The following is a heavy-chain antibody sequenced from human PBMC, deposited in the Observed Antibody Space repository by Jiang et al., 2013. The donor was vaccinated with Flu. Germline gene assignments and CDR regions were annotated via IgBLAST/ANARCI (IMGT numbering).Heavy chain of an antibody. Sequence: GLVKPSETLSLTCTVSGGSISSSSYYWGWIRQPPGKGLEWIGSIYYSGSTYYNPSLKSRVTISVDTSKNQFSLKLSSVTATDTAVYYCARHGEGSSWILLFDYWGQGTLVTVSS. CDR1: GGSISSSSYY. J-gene: IGHJ4*02. CDR2: IYYSGST. V-gene: IGHV4-39*01. D-gene: IGHD6-13*01. CDR3: ARHGEGSSWILLFDY.